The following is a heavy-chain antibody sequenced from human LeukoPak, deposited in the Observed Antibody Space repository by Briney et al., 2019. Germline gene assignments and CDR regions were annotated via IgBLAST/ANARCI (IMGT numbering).Heavy chain of an antibody. D-gene: IGHD2/OR15-2a*01. Sequence: ASVKVSCKASGYTFTSYDINWVRQATGQGLEWMGWISCYNGNTNYAQKLQGRVTMTTDTSTSTVYMEVRSLRSDDTAVYYCARSTHRGGDAFDIWGQGTMVTVSS. CDR3: ARSTHRGGDAFDI. CDR1: GYTFTSYD. V-gene: IGHV1-18*01. CDR2: ISCYNGNT. J-gene: IGHJ3*02.